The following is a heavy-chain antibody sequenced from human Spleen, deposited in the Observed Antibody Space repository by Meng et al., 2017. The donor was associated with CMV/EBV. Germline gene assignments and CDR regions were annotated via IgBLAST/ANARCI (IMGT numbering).Heavy chain of an antibody. D-gene: IGHD2-21*01. CDR3: AREEINCGGDCHVY. CDR2: IYSGGTT. CDR1: GFNVSGNY. J-gene: IGHJ4*02. Sequence: GESLKISCAASGFNVSGNYISWVRQAPGKGLDWVSVIYSGGTTYSSGSVKGRFIISRDDAENSLYLQMNSLTDDDTALYYCAREEINCGGDCHVYWGQGTLVTVSS. V-gene: IGHV3-66*01.